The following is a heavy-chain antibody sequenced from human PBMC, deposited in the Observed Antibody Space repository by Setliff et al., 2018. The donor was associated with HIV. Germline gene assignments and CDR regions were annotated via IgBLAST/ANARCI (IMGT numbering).Heavy chain of an antibody. D-gene: IGHD3-22*01. CDR1: GYTLTGYY. CDR2: INPNSGNT. J-gene: IGHJ6*03. Sequence: ASVKVSCKASGYTLTGYYMHWVRQAPGQGLEWMGWINPNSGNTGYAQKFQGRVTMTRDTSIGTAYMELNNLKFEDPAVYYCARARRDSYDRGRRNHYYIDVWGKGTPVTVSS. CDR3: ARARRDSYDRGRRNHYYIDV. V-gene: IGHV1-8*02.